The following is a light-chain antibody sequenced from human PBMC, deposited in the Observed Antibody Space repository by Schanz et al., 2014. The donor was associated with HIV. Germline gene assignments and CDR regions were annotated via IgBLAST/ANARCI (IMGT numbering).Light chain of an antibody. J-gene: IGKJ5*01. CDR1: QTVSNN. CDR2: GAS. CDR3: QQYNDWPPIT. Sequence: EIVMTQSPGTLSVSPGERATLSCRASQTVSNNLAWYQQKPGQAPRLLIYGASTRVTGIPARFSGSGSGTAFTLLISSLQSEDFAVYYCQQYNDWPPITFGQGTRLEIK. V-gene: IGKV3-15*01.